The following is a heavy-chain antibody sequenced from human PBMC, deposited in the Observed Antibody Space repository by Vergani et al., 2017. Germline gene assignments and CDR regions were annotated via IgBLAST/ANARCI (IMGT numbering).Heavy chain of an antibody. Sequence: QVQLVQSGAKVKKPGASVKVSCKASGYTFTSYYMHWVRQAPGQGLEWMGIINPSGGSTSYAQKFQGRVTMTRDTSTSTVYMELSSLRSEDTAVYYCAREPFTDSSGHAAFDIWGQGTMVTVSS. J-gene: IGHJ3*02. CDR2: INPSGGST. V-gene: IGHV1-46*01. D-gene: IGHD3-22*01. CDR3: AREPFTDSSGHAAFDI. CDR1: GYTFTSYY.